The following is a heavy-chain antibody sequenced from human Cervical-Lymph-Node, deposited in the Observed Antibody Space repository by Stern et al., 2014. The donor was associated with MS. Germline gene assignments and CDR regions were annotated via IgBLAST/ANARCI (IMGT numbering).Heavy chain of an antibody. CDR3: ARDAHGDSFDY. V-gene: IGHV1-46*01. CDR1: GYTFSRYY. D-gene: IGHD4-17*01. J-gene: IGHJ4*02. Sequence: VQLLQSGAEVKKPGASVKVSCEASGYTFSRYYMHWVRQAPGQGLEWMGMINPSDGSTNYAQKVQGRVTMTRDTSTSTVYMELNSLRSDDTAVYYCARDAHGDSFDYWGQGTLVTVSS. CDR2: INPSDGST.